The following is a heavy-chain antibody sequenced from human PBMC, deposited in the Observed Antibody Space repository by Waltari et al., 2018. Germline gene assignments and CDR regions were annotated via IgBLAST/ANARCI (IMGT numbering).Heavy chain of an antibody. Sequence: QVQLVQSGAEVKKPGSSVKVSCKASGGTFSSYAISWVRQAPGHGLEWMGGIIPIFGTANYAQKCQGRVTMTTDESTSTAYMELSSLRAEDTAVYYCATASGRATGTTDSPGPQWVDYWGQGTLVTVSS. CDR1: GGTFSSYA. CDR3: ATASGRATGTTDSPGPQWVDY. V-gene: IGHV1-69*05. CDR2: IIPIFGTA. J-gene: IGHJ4*02. D-gene: IGHD1-7*01.